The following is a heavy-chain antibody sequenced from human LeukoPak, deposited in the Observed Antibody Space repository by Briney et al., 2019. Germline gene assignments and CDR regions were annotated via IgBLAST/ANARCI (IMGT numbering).Heavy chain of an antibody. Sequence: GGSLRFSCAASGFTFSSYAMHWVRQAPGKGLEYVSAISSNGGSTYYANSVKGRFTISRDNSKNTLYLQMGSLRAEDMAVYYCARDGRGGNTFDIWGQGTMVTVSS. J-gene: IGHJ3*02. CDR3: ARDGRGGNTFDI. V-gene: IGHV3-64*01. D-gene: IGHD2/OR15-2a*01. CDR1: GFTFSSYA. CDR2: ISSNGGST.